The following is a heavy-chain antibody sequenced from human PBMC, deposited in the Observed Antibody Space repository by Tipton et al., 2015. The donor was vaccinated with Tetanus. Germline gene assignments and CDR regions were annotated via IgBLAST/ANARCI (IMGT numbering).Heavy chain of an antibody. D-gene: IGHD6-13*01. V-gene: IGHV3-23*01. Sequence: GSLRLSCAASGFTFSDYAMNWVRQAPGKGLEWVSAVGYSGTNTYYADSVRGRFTISRDNSKNTLSLQMNSLRAEDTAVYFCAKVAPGHLPWYGSFDIWGQGTLVSVSS. CDR3: AKVAPGHLPWYGSFDI. CDR1: GFTFSDYA. J-gene: IGHJ3*02. CDR2: VGYSGTNT.